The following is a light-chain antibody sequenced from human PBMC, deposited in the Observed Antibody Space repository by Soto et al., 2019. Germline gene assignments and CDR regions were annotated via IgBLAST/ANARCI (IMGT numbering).Light chain of an antibody. CDR1: QSVSSY. V-gene: IGKV3-11*01. CDR2: DAS. J-gene: IGKJ4*01. CDR3: QQYNIWPLT. Sequence: EIVLTQSPATLSLSPGERATLSCRASQSVSSYLAWYQQKPGQAPRLLIYDASNRATGIPARFSGSGSGTDFTLTISSLQSEDLAVYYCQQYNIWPLTFGGGTKVDIK.